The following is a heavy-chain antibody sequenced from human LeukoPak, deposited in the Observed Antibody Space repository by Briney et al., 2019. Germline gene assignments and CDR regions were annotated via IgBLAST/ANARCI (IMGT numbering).Heavy chain of an antibody. CDR1: GFTFSSYA. CDR3: ARDLAGTSY. J-gene: IGHJ4*02. CDR2: ISYDGSNK. Sequence: PGGSLRLSCAASGFTFSSYAMHWVRQAPGKGLEWVAVISYDGSNKYYADSVKGRFTTSRDNSKNTLYLQMNSLRAEDTAVYYCARDLAGTSYWGQGTLVTVSS. D-gene: IGHD1-7*01. V-gene: IGHV3-30-3*01.